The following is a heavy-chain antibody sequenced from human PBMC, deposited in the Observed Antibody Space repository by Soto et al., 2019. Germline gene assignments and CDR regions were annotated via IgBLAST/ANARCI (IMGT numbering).Heavy chain of an antibody. CDR2: IWFDGSHK. CDR3: AQSTVGATAQFDS. CDR1: GFSFSNYG. Sequence: QVQLVESGGGVVQPGRSQTLSCEASGFSFSNYGMHWVRRAPGKGLEWVAVIWFDGSHKFYANSVKDRFTISRDNSKNTLYLEMNNLRVEDTAVYYCAQSTVGATAQFDSLGQGTLVTVSS. D-gene: IGHD1-26*01. J-gene: IGHJ4*02. V-gene: IGHV3-33*01.